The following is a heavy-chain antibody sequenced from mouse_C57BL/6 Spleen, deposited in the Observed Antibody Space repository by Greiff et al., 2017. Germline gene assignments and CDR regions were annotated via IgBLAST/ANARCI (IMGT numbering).Heavy chain of an antibody. CDR1: GYAFSSSW. Sequence: VQLQESGPELVKPGASVKISCKASGYAFSSSWMNWVKQRPGTGLEWIGRVYPGDGDTNYNGKFKGKATLTADKSSSTAYMQRSSRTSEDSAVYFCAREDDSWFAYWGQGTLVTVSA. CDR2: VYPGDGDT. CDR3: AREDDSWFAY. V-gene: IGHV1-82*01. J-gene: IGHJ3*01.